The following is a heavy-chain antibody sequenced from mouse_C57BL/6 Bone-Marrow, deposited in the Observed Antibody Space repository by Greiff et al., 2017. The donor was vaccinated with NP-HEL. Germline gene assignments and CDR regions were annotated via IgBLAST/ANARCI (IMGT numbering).Heavy chain of an antibody. CDR2: IYPGGGYT. V-gene: IGHV1-63*01. CDR1: GYTFTNYW. Sequence: LVESGAELVRPGTSVKMSCKASGYTFTNYWIGWAKQRPGHGLEWIGDIYPGGGYTNYNEKFKGKATLTADKSSSTAYMQFSSLTSEDSAIYYCASGLMAPFAYWGQGTLVTVSA. CDR3: ASGLMAPFAY. D-gene: IGHD1-1*02. J-gene: IGHJ3*01.